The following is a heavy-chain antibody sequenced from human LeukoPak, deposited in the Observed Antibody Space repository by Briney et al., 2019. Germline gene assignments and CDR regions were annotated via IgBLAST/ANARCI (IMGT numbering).Heavy chain of an antibody. CDR1: GFVFSNFV. J-gene: IGHJ4*02. V-gene: IGHV3-74*01. CDR2: IPTDDNPT. D-gene: IGHD2/OR15-2a*01. Sequence: GGSLRLSCAASGFVFSNFVMHWGRHGPGKGLVWVSRIPTDDNPTNYADFVQGLFTISRDNAKNTVYLQMNNMRAEDTAVYYCARDHYFKIDYWGQGTLVTVSS. CDR3: ARDHYFKIDY.